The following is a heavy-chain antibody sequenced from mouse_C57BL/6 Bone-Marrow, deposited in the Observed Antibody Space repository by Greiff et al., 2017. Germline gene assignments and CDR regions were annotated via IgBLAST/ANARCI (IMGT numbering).Heavy chain of an antibody. CDR3: TRSGELRLPFAY. J-gene: IGHJ3*01. Sequence: QVQLKESGAELVRPGASVTLSCKASGYTFTDYEMHWVKQTPVHGLEWIGAIDPETGGTAYNQKFKGKAILTADKSSSTAYMELRSLTSEDSAVYYCTRSGELRLPFAYWGQGTLVTASA. CDR1: GYTFTDYE. D-gene: IGHD3-2*02. CDR2: IDPETGGT. V-gene: IGHV1-15*01.